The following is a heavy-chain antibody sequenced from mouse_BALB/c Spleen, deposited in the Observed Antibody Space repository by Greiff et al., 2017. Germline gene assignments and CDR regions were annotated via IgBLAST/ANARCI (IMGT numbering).Heavy chain of an antibody. CDR3: ARESYGNYYFDY. V-gene: IGHV14-3*02. CDR1: GFNIKDTY. Sequence: VQLQQSGAELVKPGASVKLSCTASGFNIKDTYMPWVKQRPEQGLEWIGRIDPANGNTKYDPKFQGKATITADTSSNTAYLQLSSLTSEDTAVYYCARESYGNYYFDYWGQGTTLTVSS. D-gene: IGHD2-1*01. J-gene: IGHJ2*01. CDR2: IDPANGNT.